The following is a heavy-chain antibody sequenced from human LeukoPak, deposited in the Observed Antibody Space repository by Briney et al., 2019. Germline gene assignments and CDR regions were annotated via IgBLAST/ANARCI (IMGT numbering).Heavy chain of an antibody. CDR3: ARDPAATAGVAAAGSYYFDY. CDR1: GGTFSSYA. J-gene: IGHJ4*02. CDR2: IIPILDIA. V-gene: IGHV1-69*04. D-gene: IGHD6-13*01. Sequence: GASVKVSCKASGGTFSSYAISWVRQAPGQGLEWMGRIIPILDIANYAQKFQGRVTITADESTSTAYMELSSLRSEDTAVYYCARDPAATAGVAAAGSYYFDYWGQGTLVTVSS.